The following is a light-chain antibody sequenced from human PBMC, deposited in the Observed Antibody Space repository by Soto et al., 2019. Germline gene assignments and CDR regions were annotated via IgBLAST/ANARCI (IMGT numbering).Light chain of an antibody. V-gene: IGKV3-20*01. CDR3: QQYGSSSWT. CDR2: GAS. Sequence: EIVLTQSPGTLSLSPGEIATLSFRASQSVSSSYLAWDQQKPGQAPRLLIYGASSRATGIPDRFSGSGSGTDFTITISRLEPEDFAVYYCQQYGSSSWTFGQGTKVEI. CDR1: QSVSSSY. J-gene: IGKJ1*01.